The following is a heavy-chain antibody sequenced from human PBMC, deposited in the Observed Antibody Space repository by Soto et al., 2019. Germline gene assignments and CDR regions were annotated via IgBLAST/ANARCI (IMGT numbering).Heavy chain of an antibody. J-gene: IGHJ2*01. Sequence: GGSLRLSCAASAFTLRSLAMSCFRQAPGKGLEWVSGISGSGISTHYADSVKGRFTVSRDNSKNTLYLQMNSLRAEDTAVYNCAKEPVGPDWYFDLWGRGTLVTVSS. CDR2: ISGSGIST. V-gene: IGHV3-23*01. CDR1: AFTLRSLA. CDR3: AKEPVGPDWYFDL.